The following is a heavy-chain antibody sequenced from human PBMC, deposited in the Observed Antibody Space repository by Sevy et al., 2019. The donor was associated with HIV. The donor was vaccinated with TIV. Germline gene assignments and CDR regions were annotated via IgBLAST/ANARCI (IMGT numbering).Heavy chain of an antibody. J-gene: IGHJ5*02. Sequence: GGSLRLSCAASGFTFSSYAMSWVRQAPGKGLEWVSAISGSGGSTYYADSVKGRFTISRDNSKNTLYLQMNSLRAEDTAVYYWAKDPKDITIFGGWFDPWGQGTLVTVSS. D-gene: IGHD3-3*01. CDR2: ISGSGGST. CDR1: GFTFSSYA. V-gene: IGHV3-23*01. CDR3: AKDPKDITIFGGWFDP.